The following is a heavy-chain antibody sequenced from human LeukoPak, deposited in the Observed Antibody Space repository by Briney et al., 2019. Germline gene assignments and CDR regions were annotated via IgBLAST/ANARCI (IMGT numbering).Heavy chain of an antibody. CDR2: IYYSGST. CDR3: ARSPHWYDSSGYYILFDY. CDR1: GGSISSSSYY. J-gene: IGHJ4*01. D-gene: IGHD3-22*01. Sequence: KPSETLSLTCTVSGGSISSSSYYWGWIRQPPGKGLEWIGSIYYSGSTYYNPSLKSRVTISVDKSKNQFSLKLSSVTAADTAIYYCARSPHWYDSSGYYILFDYWGQENRVTVSS. V-gene: IGHV4-39*07.